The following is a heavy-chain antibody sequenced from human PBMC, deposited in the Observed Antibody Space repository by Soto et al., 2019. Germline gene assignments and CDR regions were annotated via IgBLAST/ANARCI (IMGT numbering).Heavy chain of an antibody. CDR3: ARAYYYDSSGYSGFWPASDI. D-gene: IGHD3-22*01. Sequence: GPSVKVSCKVSAYTVTELTMLWVGPVPGKGLEWMGWINPNSGGTNYAQKFQGWVTLTRDTSISTAYMELSRLRSDDTAVYYCARAYYYDSSGYSGFWPASDIWGQGTMVTVSS. CDR1: AYTVTELT. J-gene: IGHJ3*02. V-gene: IGHV1-2*04. CDR2: INPNSGGT.